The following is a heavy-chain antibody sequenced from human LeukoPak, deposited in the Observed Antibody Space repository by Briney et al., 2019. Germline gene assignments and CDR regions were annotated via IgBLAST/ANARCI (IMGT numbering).Heavy chain of an antibody. Sequence: ASVKVSCKASEYTFTSYDINWVRQATGQGLEWMGWMNPNSGNTVYAQKFQGRVTMTRDTPISTAYMELSSLRSEDTAMYYCARKNYRSGGSCYSRGWFDPWGQGTLVTVSS. CDR3: ARKNYRSGGSCYSRGWFDP. CDR1: EYTFTSYD. J-gene: IGHJ5*02. CDR2: MNPNSGNT. D-gene: IGHD2-15*01. V-gene: IGHV1-8*01.